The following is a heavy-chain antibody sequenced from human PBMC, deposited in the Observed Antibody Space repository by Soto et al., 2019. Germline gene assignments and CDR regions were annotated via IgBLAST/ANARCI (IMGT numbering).Heavy chain of an antibody. CDR2: ISSNGGIT. J-gene: IGHJ3*02. V-gene: IGHV3-64D*08. CDR1: GFSFRGDP. Sequence: PGGSLRLSCSGSGFSFRGDPVHWVRQPPGKGLEDVSVISSNGGITDNADSVKGRFTISRDNFKNTVYLQMNGLRLEDTAVYYCVVRGSAFDIWGQGIMVTVSS. CDR3: VVRGSAFDI. D-gene: IGHD3-10*01.